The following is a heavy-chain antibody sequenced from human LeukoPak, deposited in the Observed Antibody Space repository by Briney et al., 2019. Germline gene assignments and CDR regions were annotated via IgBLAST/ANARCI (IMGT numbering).Heavy chain of an antibody. Sequence: GGSLRLSCAASGFTFSNYAMSWVRQAPGKGLEWVSAISGSGGSTYYADSVKGRFTISRDNSKNTRYLQMNSLRAEDTAVYYCAKENRQYYYDSSGYYSYWGQGTLVTVSS. CDR1: GFTFSNYA. CDR2: ISGSGGST. V-gene: IGHV3-23*01. D-gene: IGHD3-22*01. CDR3: AKENRQYYYDSSGYYSY. J-gene: IGHJ4*02.